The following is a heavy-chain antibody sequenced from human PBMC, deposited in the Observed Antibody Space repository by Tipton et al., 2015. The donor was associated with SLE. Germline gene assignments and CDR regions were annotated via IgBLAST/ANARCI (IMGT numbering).Heavy chain of an antibody. CDR2: IYHSGST. Sequence: LRLSCAVYGGSFSGYYWSWIRQPPGKGLEWIGSIYHSGSTYYNPSLKSRVTISVDTSKNQFSLKLSSVTAADTAVYYCARVTAAAGRGDYWGQGTLVTVSS. D-gene: IGHD6-13*01. CDR3: ARVTAAAGRGDY. V-gene: IGHV4-34*01. J-gene: IGHJ4*02. CDR1: GGSFSGYY.